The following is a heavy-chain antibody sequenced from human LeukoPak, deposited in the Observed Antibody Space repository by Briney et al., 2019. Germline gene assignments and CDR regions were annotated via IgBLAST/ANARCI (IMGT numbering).Heavy chain of an antibody. Sequence: GGSLRLSCAASGFTFSNHGMSWVRQASGKGLEWVSAVSDSGSDTYYADSVKGRFTVSRDNSKNTLYLQMNSLRAEDTAVYYCAKSVGIIRRGAFDIWGQGTMVTVSS. D-gene: IGHD3-10*01. CDR2: VSDSGSDT. J-gene: IGHJ3*02. V-gene: IGHV3-23*01. CDR1: GFTFSNHG. CDR3: AKSVGIIRRGAFDI.